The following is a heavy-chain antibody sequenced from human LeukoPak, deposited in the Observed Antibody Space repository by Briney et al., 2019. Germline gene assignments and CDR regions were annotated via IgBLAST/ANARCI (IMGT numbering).Heavy chain of an antibody. CDR3: ARVVAAASN. Sequence: KISCKGSGYSFTSYWISWVRQAPGQGLEWMGGIIPIFGTANYAQKFQGRVTITADESTSTAYMELSSLRSEDTAVYYCARVVAAASNWGQGTLVTVSS. V-gene: IGHV1-69*01. CDR2: IIPIFGTA. D-gene: IGHD6-13*01. J-gene: IGHJ4*02. CDR1: GYSFTSYW.